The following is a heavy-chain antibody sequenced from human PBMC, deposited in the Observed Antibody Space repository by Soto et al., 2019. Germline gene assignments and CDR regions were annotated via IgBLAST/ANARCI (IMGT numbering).Heavy chain of an antibody. CDR3: AKSLRGVIIDFDS. J-gene: IGHJ4*02. Sequence: PSETLSLTCTVSGGSISSGDYYWSWIRQPPGKGLEWIGYIYHSGSTYYNPSLKSRVTISVDTSKNQFSLKLSSVTAADTALYYCAKSLRGVIIDFDSWGQGTLVTVSS. CDR1: GGSISSGDYY. V-gene: IGHV4-30-4*01. D-gene: IGHD3-10*01. CDR2: IYHSGST.